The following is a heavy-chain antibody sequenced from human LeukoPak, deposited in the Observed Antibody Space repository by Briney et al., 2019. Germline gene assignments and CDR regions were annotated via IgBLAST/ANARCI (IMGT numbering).Heavy chain of an antibody. CDR2: IYHSGST. D-gene: IGHD6-19*01. CDR1: GGSISSGGYS. Sequence: SQTLSLTCAVSGGSISSGGYSWSWIRQPPGKGLEWIGYIYHSGSTYYNPSLKSRVTISVDRSKNQFSLKLSSVTAADTAVYYCAREPPGEAVTDWGQGTLVTVSS. CDR3: AREPPGEAVTD. J-gene: IGHJ4*02. V-gene: IGHV4-30-2*01.